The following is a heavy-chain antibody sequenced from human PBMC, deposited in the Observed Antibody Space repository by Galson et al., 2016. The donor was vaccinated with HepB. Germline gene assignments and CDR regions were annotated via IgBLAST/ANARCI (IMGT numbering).Heavy chain of an antibody. J-gene: IGHJ4*02. V-gene: IGHV3-48*02. CDR1: GFPFSSYS. Sequence: LRLSCAASGFPFSSYSMNWVRQAPGKGLEWVSYISSSSSTIYYADSVKGRFTISRDNAKNSLYLQMSSLRDEDTAVYYCAREIPSRGKSDYWGQGTLVTVSS. CDR3: AREIPSRGKSDY. CDR2: ISSSSSTI. D-gene: IGHD3-10*01.